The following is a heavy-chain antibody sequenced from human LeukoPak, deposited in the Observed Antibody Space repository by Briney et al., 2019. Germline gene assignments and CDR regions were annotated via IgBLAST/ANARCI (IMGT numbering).Heavy chain of an antibody. CDR1: GFTFTTYA. CDR2: IASKTDGGTT. CDR3: TTGIRGD. Sequence: GGSLRLSCAASGFTFTTYAMSWVRQAPGKGLEWVGRIASKTDGGTTDYAAPVKGRFTISRDDSKNTLFLQMNSLKTEDTAVYYCTTGIRGDCGQGTLVTVSS. J-gene: IGHJ4*02. V-gene: IGHV3-15*04.